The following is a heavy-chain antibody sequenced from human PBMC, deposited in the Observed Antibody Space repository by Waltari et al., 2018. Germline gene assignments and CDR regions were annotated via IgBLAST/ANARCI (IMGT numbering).Heavy chain of an antibody. V-gene: IGHV3-23*03. CDR1: GFTFSSYA. CDR3: AKAPAAGMGGYFDY. D-gene: IGHD6-13*01. CDR2: IYSGGST. Sequence: EVPLLESGGGLVQPGGSLRLTCAASGFTFSSYAMSCVCQAPGKGLELASAIYSGGSTYYGDFVKCRLTISRDNSKNTLYLQMNSLRAEDAAVYYCAKAPAAGMGGYFDYWGQGTLVTVSS. J-gene: IGHJ4*02.